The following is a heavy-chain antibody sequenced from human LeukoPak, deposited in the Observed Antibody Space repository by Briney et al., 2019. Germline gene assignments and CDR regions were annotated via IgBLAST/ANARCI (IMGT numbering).Heavy chain of an antibody. J-gene: IGHJ4*02. CDR1: GVSISSGGYY. CDR3: ARGAATNRHYFDY. V-gene: IGHV4-39*01. CDR2: IYYSGST. D-gene: IGHD5-12*01. Sequence: SQTLSLTCTVSGVSISSGGYYWGWIRQPPGKGLEWIGSIYYSGSTYYNPSLKSRVTISVDTSKNQFSLKLSSVAAADTAVYSCARGAATNRHYFDYWGQGTLVTVSS.